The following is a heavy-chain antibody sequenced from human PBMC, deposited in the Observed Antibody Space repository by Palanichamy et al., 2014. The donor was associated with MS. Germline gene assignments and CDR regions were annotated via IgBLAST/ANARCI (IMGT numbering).Heavy chain of an antibody. Sequence: EVQLVESGGGLVQPGGSLRLSCAASGFTVSSNYMSWVRQAPGKGLEWVSVIYSGGSIHYADSVKGRFTISRDTSKNMVYLQMNSLRAEDTAVYYCATTEGATRFDYWGQGTLVTVSS. CDR3: ATTEGATRFDY. V-gene: IGHV3-66*01. CDR2: IYSGGSI. CDR1: GFTVSSNY. D-gene: IGHD1-1*01. J-gene: IGHJ4*02.